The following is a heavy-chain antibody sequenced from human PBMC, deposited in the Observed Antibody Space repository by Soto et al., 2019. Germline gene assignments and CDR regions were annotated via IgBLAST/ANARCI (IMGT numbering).Heavy chain of an antibody. D-gene: IGHD6-19*01. CDR3: ARDIAVAGRFQH. Sequence: ASVKVSCKASGYTFTSYGISWVRQAPGQGREWMGWISAYNGNTNYAQKLQGRVTMTTDTSTSTAYMELRSLRSDDTAVYYCARDIAVAGRFQHWGQGTLVTVSS. V-gene: IGHV1-18*01. CDR2: ISAYNGNT. J-gene: IGHJ1*01. CDR1: GYTFTSYG.